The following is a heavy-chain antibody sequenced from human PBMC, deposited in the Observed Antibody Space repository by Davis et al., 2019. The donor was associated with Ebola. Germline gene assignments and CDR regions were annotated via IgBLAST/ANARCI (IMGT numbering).Heavy chain of an antibody. CDR1: GFTFSSYA. D-gene: IGHD3-9*01. CDR3: ARDQQWYDILTGFDP. CDR2: ISYDGSNK. V-gene: IGHV3-30-3*01. Sequence: GESLKISCAASGFTFSSYAMHWVRQAPGKGLEWVAVISYDGSNKYYADSVKGRFTISRDNSKNTLYLQMISLRAEDTAVYYCARDQQWYDILTGFDPWGQGTLVTVSS. J-gene: IGHJ5*02.